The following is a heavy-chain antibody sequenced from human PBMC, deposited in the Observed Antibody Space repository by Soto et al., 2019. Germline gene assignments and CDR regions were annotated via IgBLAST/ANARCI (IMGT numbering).Heavy chain of an antibody. D-gene: IGHD6-19*01. J-gene: IGHJ4*02. Sequence: EMQLVESGGGLIQPGGSLRLSFAASGFAVSSKYMTWVRQAPGKGLEWVSVIYGGGTTYYADSVKGRFTISRDTSKNTLYLQMNSLRAEDTAVYYCVQTTGWPGFDFWGQGTLVTVSS. CDR1: GFAVSSKY. CDR2: IYGGGTT. V-gene: IGHV3-53*01. CDR3: VQTTGWPGFDF.